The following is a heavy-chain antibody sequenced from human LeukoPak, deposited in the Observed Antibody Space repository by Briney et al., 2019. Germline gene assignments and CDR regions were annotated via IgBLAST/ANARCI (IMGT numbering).Heavy chain of an antibody. V-gene: IGHV4-30-2*01. J-gene: IGHJ4*02. CDR1: GGSISSGGYY. D-gene: IGHD6-13*01. CDR3: ARDLGQQLALFDY. CDR2: IYHSGGT. Sequence: PSQTLSLTCTVSGGSISSGGYYWSWIRQPPGKGLEWIGYIYHSGGTYYNPSLKSRVTISVDRSKNQFSLKLSSVTAADTAVYYCARDLGQQLALFDYWGQGTLVTVSS.